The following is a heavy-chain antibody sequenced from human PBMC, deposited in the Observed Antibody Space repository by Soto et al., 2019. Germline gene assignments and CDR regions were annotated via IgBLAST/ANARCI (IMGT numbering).Heavy chain of an antibody. J-gene: IGHJ6*02. CDR3: ARDHLILPAHDFFYGSDV. D-gene: IGHD2-21*02. CDR1: GFTFTTCW. V-gene: IGHV3-7*03. Sequence: GGSLRLSCEASGFTFTTCWMTWVRQAPGKGLEWVANINKDGSEKFYVDSVKGRFTISRDNAKNSLYLQMNNLRAEDTAVYYCARDHLILPAHDFFYGSDVWGRGATVTVSS. CDR2: INKDGSEK.